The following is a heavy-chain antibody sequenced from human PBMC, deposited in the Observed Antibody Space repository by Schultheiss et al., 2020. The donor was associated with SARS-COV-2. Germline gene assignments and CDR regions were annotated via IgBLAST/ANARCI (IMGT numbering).Heavy chain of an antibody. V-gene: IGHV3-23*01. CDR1: GLTFSSYA. CDR2: ISGGGGGNT. Sequence: GESLKISCAASGLTFSSYAMSWVRQAPGKGLEWVSSISGGGGGNTYYADSVKGRFTISRDTSKNTRYLQMDSLRAEDTAVYYCAKGGVRDMRFDCWGQGTLVTVSS. J-gene: IGHJ4*02. D-gene: IGHD2-15*01. CDR3: AKGGVRDMRFDC.